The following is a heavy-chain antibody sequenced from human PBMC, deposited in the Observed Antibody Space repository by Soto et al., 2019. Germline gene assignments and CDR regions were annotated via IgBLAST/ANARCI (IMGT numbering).Heavy chain of an antibody. CDR3: AADRRVGDSSGYFGY. Sequence: SVEVSCKASGFTFTSSAVQWVRQARGQRLEWIGWIVVGSGNTNYAQKFQERVTITRDMSTSTAYMELSSLRSEDTAVYYCAADRRVGDSSGYFGYWGQGTLVTVSS. V-gene: IGHV1-58*01. CDR1: GFTFTSSA. CDR2: IVVGSGNT. D-gene: IGHD3-22*01. J-gene: IGHJ4*02.